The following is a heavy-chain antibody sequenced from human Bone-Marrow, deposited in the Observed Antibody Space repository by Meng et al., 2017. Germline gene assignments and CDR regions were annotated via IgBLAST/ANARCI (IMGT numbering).Heavy chain of an antibody. CDR2: IIPIFGTA. V-gene: IGHV1-69*13. Sequence: SVKVSCKASGGTFSSYAISWVRQAPGQGLEWMGGIIPIFGTANYARKFQGRVTITADESTSTAYMELSSLRSEDTAVYYCARGPPAAYYYDSSGYYYGFFYYYGMDVWGQGTTVTVSS. CDR1: GGTFSSYA. J-gene: IGHJ6*02. D-gene: IGHD3-22*01. CDR3: ARGPPAAYYYDSSGYYYGFFYYYGMDV.